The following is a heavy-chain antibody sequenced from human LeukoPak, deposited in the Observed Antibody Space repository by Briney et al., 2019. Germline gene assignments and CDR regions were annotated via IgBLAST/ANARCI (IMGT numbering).Heavy chain of an antibody. V-gene: IGHV3-23*01. J-gene: IGHJ4*02. CDR2: ISASGRNT. CDR1: GFTFSSYA. D-gene: IGHD3-10*01. Sequence: PGGSLRLSCAASGFTFSSYAMSWVRQAPGKGLEWVSVISASGRNTYYADSVKGRFDISRVNSKNTLYLQMNSLRAEDTAVYYCANPITLVRGVTIGDYWGQGTLVAVSS. CDR3: ANPITLVRGVTIGDY.